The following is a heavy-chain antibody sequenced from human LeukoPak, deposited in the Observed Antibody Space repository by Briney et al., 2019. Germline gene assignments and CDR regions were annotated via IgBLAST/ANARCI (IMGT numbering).Heavy chain of an antibody. CDR3: ARSPGIAVAGNWFDP. CDR2: IYYSGST. Sequence: SETLSLTCTVSGGSISSYYWSWIRQPPGKGLEWLGYIYYSGSTNYNPSLKSRVTISVDTSKNQFSLKLSSVTAADTAVYYCARSPGIAVAGNWFDPWGQGTLVTVSS. J-gene: IGHJ5*02. CDR1: GGSISSYY. D-gene: IGHD6-19*01. V-gene: IGHV4-59*01.